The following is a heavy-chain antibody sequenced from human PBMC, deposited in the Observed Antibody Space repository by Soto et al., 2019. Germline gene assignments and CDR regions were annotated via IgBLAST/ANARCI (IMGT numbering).Heavy chain of an antibody. J-gene: IGHJ6*02. V-gene: IGHV1-69*13. CDR3: ARDSTVSSTPYYYYYYGMDV. Sequence: SVKVSCKASGGTFSSYAISWVRQAPGRGLEWMGGIIPIFGTANYAQKFQGRVTITADESTSTAYMELSSLRSEDTAVYYCARDSTVSSTPYYYYYYGMDVWGQGTTVTVSS. CDR1: GGTFSSYA. CDR2: IIPIFGTA. D-gene: IGHD4-17*01.